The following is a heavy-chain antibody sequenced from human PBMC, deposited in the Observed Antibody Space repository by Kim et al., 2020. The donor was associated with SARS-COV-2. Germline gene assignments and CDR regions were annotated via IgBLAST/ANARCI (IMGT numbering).Heavy chain of an antibody. D-gene: IGHD3-10*01. CDR1: GFTFDDYT. J-gene: IGHJ4*02. CDR3: AKDIVGFGFGESQPDY. V-gene: IGHV3-43*01. CDR2: ISWDGGST. Sequence: GGSLRLSCAASGFTFDDYTMHWVRQAPGKGLEWVSLISWDGGSTYYADSVKGRFTISRDNSKNSLYLQMNSLRTEDTALYYCAKDIVGFGFGESQPDYWGQGTLVTVSS.